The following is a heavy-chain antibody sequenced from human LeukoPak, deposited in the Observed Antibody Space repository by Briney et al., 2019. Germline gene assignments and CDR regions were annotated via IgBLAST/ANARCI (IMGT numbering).Heavy chain of an antibody. CDR1: GFTFSDYY. CDR2: ISSSSNYI. J-gene: IGHJ4*02. Sequence: GGSLRLSCAASGFTFSDYYMSWIRQAPGKGLEWVSSISSSSNYIYYADSVKGRFTISRDNAKHSLDLQMNNLRAEDAAVYYCARDSHYGYPSSWYHLVQIDYWGQGTLVTVSS. CDR3: ARDSHYGYPSSWYHLVQIDY. D-gene: IGHD6-13*01. V-gene: IGHV3-11*06.